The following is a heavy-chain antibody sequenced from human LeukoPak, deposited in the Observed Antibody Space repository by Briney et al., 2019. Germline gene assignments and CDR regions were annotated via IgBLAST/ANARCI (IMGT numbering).Heavy chain of an antibody. D-gene: IGHD3-16*01. CDR2: ISSSSSII. CDR1: GFTFSSYS. CDR3: ARDLFDDYSLDY. V-gene: IGHV3-21*01. Sequence: PGGSLPVSCAASGFTFSSYSMNWVRQAPGKGLEWVSSISSSSSIIYYADSVNGRFTISRDNAKNSLYLQMNSLRAEDTAVYYCARDLFDDYSLDYWGQETLVPVFS. J-gene: IGHJ4*02.